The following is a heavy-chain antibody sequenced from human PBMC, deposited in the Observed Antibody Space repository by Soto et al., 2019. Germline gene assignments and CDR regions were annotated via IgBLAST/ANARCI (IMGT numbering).Heavy chain of an antibody. J-gene: IGHJ5*02. CDR2: IYYTGTT. CDR3: ARSVGELLGLDP. V-gene: IGHV4-28*01. CDR1: GYSITSSYW. Sequence: SETLSLTCAVSGYSITSSYWWGCIRQPPGKGLEWIGYIYYTGTTYYNPSLRSRVTMSVDTSKNQFSLSLRSVSAVDTAVYYCARSVGELLGLDPWGQGSLVTVSS. D-gene: IGHD1-26*01.